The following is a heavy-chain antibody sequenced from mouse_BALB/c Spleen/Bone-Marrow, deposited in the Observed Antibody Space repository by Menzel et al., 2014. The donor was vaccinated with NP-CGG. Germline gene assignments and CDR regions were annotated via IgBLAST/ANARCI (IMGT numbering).Heavy chain of an antibody. J-gene: IGHJ3*01. CDR1: GYTFTSYT. Sequence: QVQLKESGAELARPGASVKMSCKASGYTFTSYTMHWVKQRPGQGLEWIGYINPSSGYTNYNQKFKDKATLTADKSSSTAYTQLSSLTSEDSAVYYCAREGYGNYAYWGQGTLVTVSA. CDR2: INPSSGYT. D-gene: IGHD2-10*02. CDR3: AREGYGNYAY. V-gene: IGHV1-4*01.